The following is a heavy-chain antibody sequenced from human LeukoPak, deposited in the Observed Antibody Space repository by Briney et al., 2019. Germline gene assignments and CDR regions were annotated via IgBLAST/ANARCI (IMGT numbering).Heavy chain of an antibody. J-gene: IGHJ4*02. D-gene: IGHD2-2*01. V-gene: IGHV4-34*01. CDR1: GGSFSGYY. CDR3: ARGAVPFDY. CDR2: INHSGST. Sequence: SETLSHTCAVYGGSFSGYYWSWIRQPPGKGLEWIGEINHSGSTNYNPSLKSRVTISVDTPKNQFSLKLSSVTAADTAVYYCARGAVPFDYWGQGTLVTVSS.